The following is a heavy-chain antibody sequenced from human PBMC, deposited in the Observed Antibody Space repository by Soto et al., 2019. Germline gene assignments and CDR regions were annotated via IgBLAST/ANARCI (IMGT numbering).Heavy chain of an antibody. J-gene: IGHJ4*02. CDR1: GFMFSVYT. V-gene: IGHV3-48*02. CDR3: ARSYYYDGTAYYYDY. D-gene: IGHD3-22*01. Sequence: GSLRLSCAGSGFMFSVYTMNWVRQAPGKGLEWVSSINSDSSTIYHADSVKGRFTISRDNAKNSLDLQMNSLRDEDTAVYYCARSYYYDGTAYYYDYWGQGALVTVS. CDR2: INSDSSTI.